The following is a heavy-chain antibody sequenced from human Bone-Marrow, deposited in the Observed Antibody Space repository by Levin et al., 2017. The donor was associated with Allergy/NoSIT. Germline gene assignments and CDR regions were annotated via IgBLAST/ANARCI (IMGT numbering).Heavy chain of an antibody. J-gene: IGHJ6*03. Sequence: ASVKVSCKASGYTFTSYGISWVRQAPGQGLEWMGWISAYNGNTDYAQKLRGRVTITTDTSTTTAYMELRTLRSDDTAVYYCARVTSGVSSWFRNYYYMDVWGKGTTVTVSS. V-gene: IGHV1-18*01. D-gene: IGHD6-13*01. CDR2: ISAYNGNT. CDR3: ARVTSGVSSWFRNYYYMDV. CDR1: GYTFTSYG.